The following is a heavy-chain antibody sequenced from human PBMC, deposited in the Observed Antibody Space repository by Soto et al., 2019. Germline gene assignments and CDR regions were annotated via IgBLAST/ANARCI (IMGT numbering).Heavy chain of an antibody. D-gene: IGHD4-17*01. J-gene: IGHJ4*02. Sequence: GGSLRLCCAASGFTFSSYAMTWVRQAPGKGLEWVSAISSSGGGTYYADSVKGRFTISRDNSKNTLYLQMNSLRAEDTAVYYCAKDRRVTTGPFDYWGQGTLVTVSS. CDR2: ISSSGGGT. CDR1: GFTFSSYA. V-gene: IGHV3-23*01. CDR3: AKDRRVTTGPFDY.